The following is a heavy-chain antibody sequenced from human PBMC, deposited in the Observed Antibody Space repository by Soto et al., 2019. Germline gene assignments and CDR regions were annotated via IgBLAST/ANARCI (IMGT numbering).Heavy chain of an antibody. Sequence: PGGSLRLSCVRSGFTFSSYGMHWVRQAPGKGLECVAVISDTGSSHYYAASVEGRFTISRENSKNTLSLHMDRLRVEETAVYYCAKDRGGDCPDNSCYFGADYWGQGTPVTVSS. V-gene: IGHV3-30*18. J-gene: IGHJ4*02. CDR2: ISDTGSSH. CDR1: GFTFSSYG. D-gene: IGHD2-2*01. CDR3: AKDRGGDCPDNSCYFGADY.